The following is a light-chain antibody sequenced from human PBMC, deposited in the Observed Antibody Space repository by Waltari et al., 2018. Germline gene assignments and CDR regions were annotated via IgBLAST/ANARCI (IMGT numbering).Light chain of an antibody. V-gene: IGLV1-40*01. J-gene: IGLJ3*02. CDR1: GSNIGAGYD. CDR3: QSYDTSLSVV. CDR2: GST. Sequence: QSVLTQPPSVSGAPGQRVPISCTGSGSNIGAGYDVHCYQQLPRAAPKLPIFGSTTRPVGVPDRFFGSTSGTSASLAIIGLQAEDEADYYCQSYDTSLSVVFGGGTKLTVL.